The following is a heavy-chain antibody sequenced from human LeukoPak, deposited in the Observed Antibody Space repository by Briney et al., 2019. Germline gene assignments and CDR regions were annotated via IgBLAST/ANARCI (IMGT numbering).Heavy chain of an antibody. CDR2: ITPIFGTA. Sequence: SVKVSCKASGGTFSSYAISWVRQAPGQGLEWMGGITPIFGTANCAQKFQGRVTITTDESTSTAYMELSSLRSEDTAVYYCASGAIFGVVISGEYYYYMDVWGKGTTVTVSS. V-gene: IGHV1-69*05. J-gene: IGHJ6*03. CDR3: ASGAIFGVVISGEYYYYMDV. D-gene: IGHD3-3*01. CDR1: GGTFSSYA.